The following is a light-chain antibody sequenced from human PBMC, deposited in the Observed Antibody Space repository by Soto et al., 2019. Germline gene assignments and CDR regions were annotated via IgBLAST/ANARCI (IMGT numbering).Light chain of an antibody. CDR3: QSYDSSLSGFNWV. J-gene: IGLJ3*02. CDR2: GNS. Sequence: QSVLTQPPSVYGAPGQRVTISCTGSSSNIGAGYDVHWYQQLPGTAPKLLIYGNSNRPSGVPDRFSGSKSGTSASLAITGLQAEDEADYYCQSYDSSLSGFNWVFGGGTKVTVL. V-gene: IGLV1-40*01. CDR1: SSNIGAGYD.